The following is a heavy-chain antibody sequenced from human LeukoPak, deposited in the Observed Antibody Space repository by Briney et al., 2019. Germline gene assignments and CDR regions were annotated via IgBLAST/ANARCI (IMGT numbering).Heavy chain of an antibody. CDR2: IYSDGST. Sequence: GGSLRLSRAVSGITVSREYMSWVRQAPGKGLEWVSVIYSDGSTYYADSVKGRFTIFRDKSRNTLFLHMSSLRAEDMAVYHCARGATDYGGNSLDFAIWGQGTIVTVSS. V-gene: IGHV3-66*01. CDR1: GITVSREY. J-gene: IGHJ3*02. D-gene: IGHD4-23*01. CDR3: ARGATDYGGNSLDFAI.